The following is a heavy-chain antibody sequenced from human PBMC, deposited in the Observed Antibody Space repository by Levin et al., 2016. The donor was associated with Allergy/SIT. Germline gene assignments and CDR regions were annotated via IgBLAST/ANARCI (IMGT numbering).Heavy chain of an antibody. CDR2: IIPIFGTA. V-gene: IGHV1-69*01. D-gene: IGHD3-9*01. Sequence: WVRQAPGQGLEWMGGIIPIFGTANYAQKFQGRVTITADESTSTAYMELSSLRAEDTAVYYCARALYDISTTPAYNWFDPWGQGTLVTVSS. J-gene: IGHJ5*02. CDR3: ARALYDISTTPAYNWFDP.